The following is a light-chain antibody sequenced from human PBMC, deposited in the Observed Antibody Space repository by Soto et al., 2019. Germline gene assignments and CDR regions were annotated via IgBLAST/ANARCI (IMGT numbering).Light chain of an antibody. J-gene: IGKJ4*01. CDR3: QQYSNWPLT. CDR1: QNIYSN. Sequence: EIVMTQSPATLSVSPGERATLSCRASQNIYSNLAWYQQKPRQAPGLLIYGASTRATGIPASFSGSGSGTEFALTSSSLQSEGFALYYCQQYSNWPLTFGGGTKVEIK. CDR2: GAS. V-gene: IGKV3-15*01.